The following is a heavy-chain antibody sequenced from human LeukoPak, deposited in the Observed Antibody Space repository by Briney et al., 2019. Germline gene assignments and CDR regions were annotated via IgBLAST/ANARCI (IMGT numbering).Heavy chain of an antibody. CDR1: GGSFSGYY. CDR3: AMPYYGSGSYWDY. Sequence: TSETLSLTCAVYGGSFSGYYWSWIRQPPGKGLEWIGEINHSGSTNYNPSLKSRVTISVDTSKNQFSLKLSSVTAADTAVYYCAMPYYGSGSYWDYWGQGTLVTVSS. J-gene: IGHJ4*02. D-gene: IGHD3-10*01. V-gene: IGHV4-34*01. CDR2: INHSGST.